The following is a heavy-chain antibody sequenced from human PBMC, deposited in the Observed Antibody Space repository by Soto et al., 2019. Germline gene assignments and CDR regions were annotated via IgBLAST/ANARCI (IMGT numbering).Heavy chain of an antibody. D-gene: IGHD4-17*01. V-gene: IGHV3-33*01. CDR1: GFTFSSYG. CDR3: ARGLYGDYVGYYFDY. Sequence: PGGSLRLSCAASGFTFSSYGMHWVRQAPGKGLEWVAVIWYDGSNKYYADSVKGRFTISRDNSKNTLYLQMNSLRAEDTAVYYCARGLYGDYVGYYFDYWGQGTLVTVSS. CDR2: IWYDGSNK. J-gene: IGHJ4*02.